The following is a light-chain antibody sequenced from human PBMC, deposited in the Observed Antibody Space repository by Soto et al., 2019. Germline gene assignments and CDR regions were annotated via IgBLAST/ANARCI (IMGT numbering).Light chain of an antibody. V-gene: IGLV1-47*01. J-gene: IGLJ3*02. CDR1: SSNIGTNY. CDR3: AAWDDSLSGPNWI. CDR2: TSD. Sequence: QSVLTQPPSASGTPGQRVTISCSGSSSNIGTNYIYWYQHLPGVAPKLLIYTSDQRPSGVPDRFSGSKSGTSASLAISGRRSEDEADYYCAAWDDSLSGPNWIFGGGTKLTVL.